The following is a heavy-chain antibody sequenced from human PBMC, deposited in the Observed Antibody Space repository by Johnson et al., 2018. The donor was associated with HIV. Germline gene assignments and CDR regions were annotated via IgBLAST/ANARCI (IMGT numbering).Heavy chain of an antibody. D-gene: IGHD6-19*01. CDR2: IAHDARIT. J-gene: IGHJ3*01. V-gene: IGHV3-30*02. Sequence: QMLLVESGGGVVQPGGSLRLSCAASGFTFADYGTHSVRQPPGNGLEWVAFIAHDARITHYPVSVKGRFTMSRDNSKNTLYLHMKSLRPEDTSIYYCAKDDNLGVWYSDAFDVWGQGTVVNVSS. CDR3: AKDDNLGVWYSDAFDV. CDR1: GFTFADYG.